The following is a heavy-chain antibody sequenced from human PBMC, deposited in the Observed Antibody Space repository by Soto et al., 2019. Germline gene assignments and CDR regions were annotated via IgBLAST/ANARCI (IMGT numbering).Heavy chain of an antibody. V-gene: IGHV4-59*08. CDR1: NGSFSPNY. Sequence: SETLSLTCIVSNGSFSPNYRAWIRQPPGRGLEWLGYIYYTGTTSYNPSLKSRVTLSLETSKSQFSLRLTSVTASDTAIYYCARGRLVPAVNFDYWGLGTLVT. CDR2: IYYTGTT. D-gene: IGHD2-2*01. J-gene: IGHJ4*02. CDR3: ARGRLVPAVNFDY.